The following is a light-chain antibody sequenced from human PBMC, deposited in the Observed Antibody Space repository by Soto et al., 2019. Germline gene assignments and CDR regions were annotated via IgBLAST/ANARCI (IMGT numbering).Light chain of an antibody. J-gene: IGKJ4*01. CDR3: QQYGASLT. Sequence: EIVMPQSPATLSVSPGERATLSCRASQSVSSNLAWYQQKPGQAPRLLIYVTSSRATGIPDRFSGSGSGTDFTLTISNLKPEDFAVYYCQQYGASLTFGGGTKVDIK. V-gene: IGKV3D-15*01. CDR1: QSVSSN. CDR2: VTS.